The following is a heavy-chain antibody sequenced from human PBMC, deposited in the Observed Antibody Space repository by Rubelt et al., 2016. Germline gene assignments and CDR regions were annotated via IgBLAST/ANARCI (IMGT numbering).Heavy chain of an antibody. J-gene: IGHJ4*02. Sequence: QVQLVESGGGVVQPGRSLRLSCAASGFTFSSYAMPWVRQAPGKGLEWVAVISYDGTNKYYADSVKGRFTISRDNSKNTLYLQMNSLRAEDTAVYYCASSSGWYFDYWGQGTLVTVSS. CDR2: ISYDGTNK. CDR3: ASSSGWYFDY. CDR1: GFTFSSYA. D-gene: IGHD6-19*01. V-gene: IGHV3-30*04.